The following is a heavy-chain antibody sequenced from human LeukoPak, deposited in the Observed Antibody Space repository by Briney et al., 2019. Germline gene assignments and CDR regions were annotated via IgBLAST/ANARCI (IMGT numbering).Heavy chain of an antibody. CDR3: ARLVSIVGATGQLNFDY. CDR2: IYYSGST. D-gene: IGHD1-26*01. CDR1: GGSIGSSSYY. V-gene: IGHV4-39*01. J-gene: IGHJ4*02. Sequence: SETLSLTCTVSGGSIGSSSYYWGWIRQPPGKGLEWIGSIYYSGSTYYNPSLKSRVTISVDTSKNQFSLKLSSVTAADTAVYYCARLVSIVGATGQLNFDYWGQGTLVTVSS.